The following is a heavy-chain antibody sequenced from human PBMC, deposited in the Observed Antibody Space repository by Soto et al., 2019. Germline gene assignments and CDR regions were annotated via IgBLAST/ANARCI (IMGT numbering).Heavy chain of an antibody. J-gene: IGHJ1*01. CDR2: IYYSGST. Sequence: QVQLQESGPGLVKPSQTLSLTCGVSGGSDSSGGYYWTWVRQHPGKGLEWIGYIYYSGSTYYNPSLHSLITIAVDTSTNEFPLKLSAVTAADTALYYCARVFTYVSGPLEYFQEWGQGTLVTVSS. CDR3: ARVFTYVSGPLEYFQE. V-gene: IGHV4-31*01. D-gene: IGHD3-10*01. CDR1: GGSDSSGGYY.